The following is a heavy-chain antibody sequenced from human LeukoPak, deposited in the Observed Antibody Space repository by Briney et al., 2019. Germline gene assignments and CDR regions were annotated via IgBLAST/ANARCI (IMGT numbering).Heavy chain of an antibody. CDR2: ISAGGTET. CDR3: AKDLGHKIANYLDN. V-gene: IGHV3-30*18. D-gene: IGHD7-27*01. CDR1: GFAFNRRC. J-gene: IGHJ4*02. Sequence: GGSLRPSCVTSGFAFNRRCMHWVRQAPAKELEGVAVISAGGTETYYADSVKGRFTISRDSSQNTLYLHMNGLRFEDTAVYYCAKDLGHKIANYLDNWGQGTLVTVSS.